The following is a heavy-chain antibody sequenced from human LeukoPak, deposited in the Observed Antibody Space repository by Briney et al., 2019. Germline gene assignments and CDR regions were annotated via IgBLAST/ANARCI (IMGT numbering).Heavy chain of an antibody. D-gene: IGHD6-19*01. J-gene: IGHJ4*02. Sequence: SETPSLTCAVSGGSISSGGYSWSWIRQPPGKGLEWIGSIYYTGSTYYNPSLKSRVTISVDTSKNQFSLKLSSVTAADTAVYYCARRESGWFRVSVGSFDYWGQGTLVTVSS. CDR3: ARRESGWFRVSVGSFDY. CDR1: GGSISSGGYS. V-gene: IGHV4-30-2*03. CDR2: IYYTGST.